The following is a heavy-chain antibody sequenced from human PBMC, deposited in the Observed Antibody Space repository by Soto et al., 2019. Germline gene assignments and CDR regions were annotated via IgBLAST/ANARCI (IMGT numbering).Heavy chain of an antibody. D-gene: IGHD3-16*01. Sequence: QVQLVQSGAEVKVPGSSVKVSCKTSGGTFNKYAITWVRQAPGQGLEWMGGIIPIFGSANHAQKFQGRVRITADESTSTTYMELSSLRSEATAVYYCARAYSYASYYYPMDVWGQGTTVTVSS. J-gene: IGHJ6*02. CDR1: GGTFNKYA. CDR3: ARAYSYASYYYPMDV. CDR2: IIPIFGSA. V-gene: IGHV1-69*12.